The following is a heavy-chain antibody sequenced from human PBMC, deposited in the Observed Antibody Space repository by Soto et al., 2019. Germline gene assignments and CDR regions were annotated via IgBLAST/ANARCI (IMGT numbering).Heavy chain of an antibody. Sequence: SETLSLTCTVSGGSISSRTYYWGWIRQPPGKGLEWIGSIYYGGSTFYNPSLKSRVTISVDTSKTQFSLKLTSVTAADTAVYYCARGASSSWYGTNYYGMDVWGQGTTVTVSS. D-gene: IGHD6-13*01. CDR2: IYYGGST. V-gene: IGHV4-39*01. CDR3: ARGASSSWYGTNYYGMDV. CDR1: GGSISSRTYY. J-gene: IGHJ6*02.